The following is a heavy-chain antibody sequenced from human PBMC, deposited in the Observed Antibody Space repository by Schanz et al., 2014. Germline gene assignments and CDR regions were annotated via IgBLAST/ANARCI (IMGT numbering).Heavy chain of an antibody. Sequence: QGQLVQSGAEVKKPGASVKVSCKASGYTFTSYGITWVRQAPGQGLEWMGLINPYDDTIDYAKKFQGRFTMTRDTSTTTVYMELSSLRSDDTAMYYCVTEKRMESGAWAKAFDIWGQGTWVTVSS. V-gene: IGHV1-18*01. CDR3: VTEKRMESGAWAKAFDI. J-gene: IGHJ3*02. CDR1: GYTFTSYG. D-gene: IGHD2-8*02. CDR2: INPYDDTI.